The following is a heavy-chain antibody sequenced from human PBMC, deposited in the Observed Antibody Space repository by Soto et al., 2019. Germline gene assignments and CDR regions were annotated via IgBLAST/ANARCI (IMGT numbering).Heavy chain of an antibody. CDR1: GFTLSSYA. V-gene: IGHV3-23*01. D-gene: IGHD3-3*01. CDR3: AKGASSFLEWQLFDY. J-gene: IGHJ4*02. CDR2: ISGSGGST. Sequence: GGSLRLSCAASGFTLSSYAMSWVRQAPGKGLEWVSAISGSGGSTYYADSVKGRFTISRDNSKNTLYLQMNSLRAEDTAVYYCAKGASSFLEWQLFDYWGQGTLVTVSS.